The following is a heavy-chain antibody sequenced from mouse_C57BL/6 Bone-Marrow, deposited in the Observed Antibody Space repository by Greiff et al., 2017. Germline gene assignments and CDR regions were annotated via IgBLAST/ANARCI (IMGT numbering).Heavy chain of an antibody. Sequence: QVQLKQSGAELMKPGASVKLSCKATGYTFTGYWIEWVKQRPGHGLEWIGEILPGRGSTNYNEKFKGKATFTADTSSNTAYMQLSSLTTEDSAIYYCASRGGSSSHWYFEVWGTGTTVTVSS. J-gene: IGHJ1*03. D-gene: IGHD1-1*01. CDR2: ILPGRGST. V-gene: IGHV1-9*01. CDR1: GYTFTGYW. CDR3: ASRGGSSSHWYFEV.